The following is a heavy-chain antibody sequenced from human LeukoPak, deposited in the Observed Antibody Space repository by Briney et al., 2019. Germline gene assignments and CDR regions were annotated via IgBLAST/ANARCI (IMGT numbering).Heavy chain of an antibody. CDR3: ASLPSVGATTGVDY. D-gene: IGHD1-26*01. CDR2: INHSGST. CDR1: GGSFSGYY. Sequence: SETLSLTCAVYGGSFSGYYWSWIRQPPGKGLEWIGEINHSGSTNYNPSLKSRVTISVDTSKNQFSLKLSSVTAADTAVYYCASLPSVGATTGVDYWGQGTLVTVSS. V-gene: IGHV4-34*01. J-gene: IGHJ4*02.